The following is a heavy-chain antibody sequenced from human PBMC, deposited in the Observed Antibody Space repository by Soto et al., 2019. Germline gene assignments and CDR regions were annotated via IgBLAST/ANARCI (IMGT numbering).Heavy chain of an antibody. CDR3: AKSLSAIPGDS. V-gene: IGHV3-7*05. J-gene: IGHJ4*02. CDR2: IKQDGSEK. Sequence: GGSLRLSCAASGFTFSSYWMSWVRQGPGKGPEWVANIKQDGSEKYYVDSVKGRFTISRDNAKNSLYLQMTSLRAEDTAVYHCAKSLSAIPGDSWGQGTLVTVPQ. CDR1: GFTFSSYW. D-gene: IGHD2-2*01.